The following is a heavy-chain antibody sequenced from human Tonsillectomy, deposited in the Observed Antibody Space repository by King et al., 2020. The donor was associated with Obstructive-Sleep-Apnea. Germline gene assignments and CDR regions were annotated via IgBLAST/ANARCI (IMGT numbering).Heavy chain of an antibody. Sequence: VQLVESGGGVVQPGRSLRLSCAASGFTFSTYEMHWVRQAPGKGLEGGAGISYDGSDKYYADSVKGRFTISRDNSKNTLSLQMNSLTTEDTAVFYCATYGDYPGSSFDYWGQGTLVTVSS. V-gene: IGHV3-30*04. J-gene: IGHJ4*02. CDR2: ISYDGSDK. D-gene: IGHD4-17*01. CDR3: ATYGDYPGSSFDY. CDR1: GFTFSTYE.